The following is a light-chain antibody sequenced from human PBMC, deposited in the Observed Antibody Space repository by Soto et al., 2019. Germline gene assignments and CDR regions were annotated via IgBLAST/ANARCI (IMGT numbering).Light chain of an antibody. J-gene: IGLJ3*02. V-gene: IGLV3-25*02. Sequence: SYELTQPPSVSVSPGQTARITCSGNTLPKQHAYWYQQKSGQAPALVIFKDNERPSGIPERFSGSTSGTTVTLTISGVQAEDEADYYCQSADSSDTYPWVFGGGTKLTVL. CDR1: TLPKQH. CDR3: QSADSSDTYPWV. CDR2: KDN.